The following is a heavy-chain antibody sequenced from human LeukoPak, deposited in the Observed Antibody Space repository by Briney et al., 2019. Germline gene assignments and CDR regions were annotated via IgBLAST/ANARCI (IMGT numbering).Heavy chain of an antibody. D-gene: IGHD1-26*01. V-gene: IGHV3-30*04. J-gene: IGHJ4*02. CDR2: ISSDGSNG. CDR3: AREVGKRDFDY. CDR1: GFTFNFRA. Sequence: GGSLRLSCAASGFTFNFRAIHWVRQAPGKGLEWVAVISSDGSNGYYADSVKGRFTISRDNSKNTLYLQMNSLRVEDTAVYYCAREVGKRDFDYWGQGTLVTVSS.